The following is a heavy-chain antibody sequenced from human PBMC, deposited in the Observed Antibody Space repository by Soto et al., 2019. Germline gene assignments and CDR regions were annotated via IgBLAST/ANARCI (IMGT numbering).Heavy chain of an antibody. V-gene: IGHV1-69*12. Sequence: QVQLVQSGAEVKKPGSSVKVSCKASGGTFSSYAISWVRQAPGQGLEWMGGIIPIFGTANYAQKFQGRVTITAAESTSTAYMELSSLRSEDTAVYYCATAAYYYGSSPPCYYCYGMDVWGQGTTVTVSS. CDR1: GGTFSSYA. CDR3: ATAAYYYGSSPPCYYCYGMDV. CDR2: IIPIFGTA. J-gene: IGHJ6*02. D-gene: IGHD3-22*01.